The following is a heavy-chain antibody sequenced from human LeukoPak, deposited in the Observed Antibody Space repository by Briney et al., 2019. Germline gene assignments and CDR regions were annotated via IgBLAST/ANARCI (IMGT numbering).Heavy chain of an antibody. J-gene: IGHJ4*02. CDR1: GGSISSSSYY. CDR3: ARQRLAAAADFDY. CDR2: IYYSGST. Sequence: SETLSLTCTVSGGSISSSSYYWGWIRQPPGKGLEWIGSIYYSGSTYYNPSPKSRVTISVDTSKNQFSLKLSSVTAADTAVYYCARQRLAAAADFDYWGQGTLVTVSS. V-gene: IGHV4-39*01. D-gene: IGHD6-13*01.